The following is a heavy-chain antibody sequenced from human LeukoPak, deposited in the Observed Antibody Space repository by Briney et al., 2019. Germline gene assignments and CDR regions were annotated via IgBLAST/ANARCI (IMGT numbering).Heavy chain of an antibody. CDR1: GDSISSYY. CDR3: ARWSLHISRRYFDY. CDR2: ISYSGST. D-gene: IGHD2-21*01. J-gene: IGHJ4*02. V-gene: IGHV4-59*01. Sequence: NPSETLSLTCIVSGDSISSYYWSWIRQPPGKGLEWIGYISYSGSTNYNPSLKSRVTISVDTSKNQFSLNLTSVTAADTALYYCARWSLHISRRYFDYGGQGTLLTVPS.